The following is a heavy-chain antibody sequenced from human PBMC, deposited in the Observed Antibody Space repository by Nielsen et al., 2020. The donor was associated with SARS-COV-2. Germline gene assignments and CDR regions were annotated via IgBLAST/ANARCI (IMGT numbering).Heavy chain of an antibody. CDR1: GFTISRYG. V-gene: IGHV3-30*03. D-gene: IGHD6-25*01. CDR2: ISYDGSVK. J-gene: IGHJ2*01. CDR3: ARDQDGGAATSNWYFDL. Sequence: GESLKISCEASGFTISRYGMHWVRQAPGKGLEWVTFISYDGSVKYYADSVKGRFIISRDNSRNTLYLQMNSLRVEDTAMYYCARDQDGGAATSNWYFDLWGRGTLVIVSS.